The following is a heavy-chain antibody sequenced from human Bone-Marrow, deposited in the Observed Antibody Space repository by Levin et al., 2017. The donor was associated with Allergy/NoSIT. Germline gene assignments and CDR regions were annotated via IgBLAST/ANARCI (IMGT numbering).Heavy chain of an antibody. V-gene: IGHV1-18*01. CDR3: ARDWSGSYQDWFDP. Sequence: GESLKISCKASGYTFTSYGISWVRQAPGQGLEWMGWISAYNGNRNYAQKFQGRVSMTTDTSTSTAYMELRSLRSDDTAVYYCARDWSGSYQDWFDPWGQGTLVTVSS. J-gene: IGHJ5*02. D-gene: IGHD1-26*01. CDR1: GYTFTSYG. CDR2: ISAYNGNR.